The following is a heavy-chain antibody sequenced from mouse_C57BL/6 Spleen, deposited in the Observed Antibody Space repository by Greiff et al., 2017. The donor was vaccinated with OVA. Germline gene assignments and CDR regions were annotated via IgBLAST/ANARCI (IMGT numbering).Heavy chain of an antibody. J-gene: IGHJ1*03. D-gene: IGHD2-5*01. CDR2: ISYSVST. Sequence: EVQLQQSGPGMVKPSQSLSLTCTVTGYSITSGYDWHWIRHFPGNKLEWMGYISYSVSTNYNPSLKSRISITHDTSKNHFFLKLKSVTTEDTATYYCARGYSNYEDWYFDVWGTGTTVTVSS. CDR3: ARGYSNYEDWYFDV. CDR1: GYSITSGYD. V-gene: IGHV3-1*01.